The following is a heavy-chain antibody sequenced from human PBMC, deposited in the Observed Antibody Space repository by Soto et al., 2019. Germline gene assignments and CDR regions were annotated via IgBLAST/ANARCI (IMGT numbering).Heavy chain of an antibody. CDR3: AREGGDLNWFDP. CDR1: GFTFSSYS. CDR2: ISSSSSTI. D-gene: IGHD4-17*01. J-gene: IGHJ5*02. Sequence: EVQLVESGGGSVQPGGSLRLSCAASGFTFSSYSMNWVRQAPGKGLEWVSYISSSSSTIYYADSVKGRFTISRDNAKNPLNKQMKTLRAEDTAVYYGAREGGDLNWFDPWGQGTLVTVCS. V-gene: IGHV3-48*01.